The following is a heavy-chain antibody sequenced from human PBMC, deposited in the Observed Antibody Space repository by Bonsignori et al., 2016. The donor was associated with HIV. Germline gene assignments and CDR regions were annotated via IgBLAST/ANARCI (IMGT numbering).Heavy chain of an antibody. CDR3: ARGSGYSYGHYYDY. D-gene: IGHD5-18*01. CDR2: VYYSGSA. Sequence: WIRQPPGKGLEWIGYVYYSGSASYNPSLKGRVTISVDTSKRQFSLKLNSVTAADTAVYYCARGSGYSYGHYYDYWGQGTLVTVSS. J-gene: IGHJ4*02. V-gene: IGHV4-59*01.